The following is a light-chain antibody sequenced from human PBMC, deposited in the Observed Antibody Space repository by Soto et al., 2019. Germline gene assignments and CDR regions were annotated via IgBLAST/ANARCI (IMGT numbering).Light chain of an antibody. CDR1: YSNIGSNF. CDR2: SIN. V-gene: IGLV1-44*01. CDR3: SSWDDSLDGPV. J-gene: IGLJ3*02. Sequence: QSVLTQPPSASATPGQTVTISCSGRYSNIGSNFVSWYQRLPGTAPKLLIYSINQRPSGVPARFSGSKSGTSASLTISGLQSEDEADYFCSSWDDSLDGPVFGGGTKVTVL.